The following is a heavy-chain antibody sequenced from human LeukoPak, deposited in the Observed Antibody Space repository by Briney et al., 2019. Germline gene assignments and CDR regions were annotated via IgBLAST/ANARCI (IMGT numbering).Heavy chain of an antibody. CDR3: ARDGATYDAFDI. V-gene: IGHV4-59*01. D-gene: IGHD5-24*01. CDR2: IYYSGST. J-gene: IGHJ3*02. CDR1: GGSISSYY. Sequence: SETLSLTCTVSGGSISSYYRSWIRQPPGKGLEWIGYIYYSGSTNYNPSLKSRVTISVDTSKNQFSLKLSSVTAADTAVYYCARDGATYDAFDIWGQGTMVTVSS.